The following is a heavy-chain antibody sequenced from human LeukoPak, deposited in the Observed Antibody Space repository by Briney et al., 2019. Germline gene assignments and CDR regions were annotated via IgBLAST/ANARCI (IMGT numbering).Heavy chain of an antibody. CDR2: IYYSGST. CDR1: GGSISSSSYY. V-gene: IGHV4-39*01. D-gene: IGHD6-19*01. CDR3: ARGRGYSSGWYLGY. Sequence: SETLSLTCTVSGGSISSSSYYWGWIRQPPGKGLEWIGSIYYSGSTYYNPSLKSRVTISVDTSKNQFSLKLSSVTAADTAVYYCARGRGYSSGWYLGYWGQGTLVTVSS. J-gene: IGHJ4*02.